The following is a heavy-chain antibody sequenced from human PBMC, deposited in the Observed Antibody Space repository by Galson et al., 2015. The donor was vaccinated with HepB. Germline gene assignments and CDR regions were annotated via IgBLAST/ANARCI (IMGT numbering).Heavy chain of an antibody. CDR2: IYFSENT. Sequence: ETLSLTCTVSGDSISSYYWSWVRQPPGKGLEWIGYIYFSENTNYNPSLKSRVTISLDTSKSQFSLKLRSVTAADTAVYYCARDLGVFWFGDTYGMDVWGQGTTVIVSS. J-gene: IGHJ6*02. CDR3: ARDLGVFWFGDTYGMDV. D-gene: IGHD3-10*01. CDR1: GDSISSYY. V-gene: IGHV4-59*01.